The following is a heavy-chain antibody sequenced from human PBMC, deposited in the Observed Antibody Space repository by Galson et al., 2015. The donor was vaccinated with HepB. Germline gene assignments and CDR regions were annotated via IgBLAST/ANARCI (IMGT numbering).Heavy chain of an antibody. V-gene: IGHV1-2*06. Sequence: SVKVSCKASGYTFTNQYIHWVRQAPGQGLEWMGRINPNSGGTNYVQKFQGRVTMTRDSSISTAYMELSSLTSDDTAVYYCATDNDYVWGSHRPVDQWGQGALVTVSS. D-gene: IGHD3-16*02. CDR2: INPNSGGT. CDR3: ATDNDYVWGSHRPVDQ. CDR1: GYTFTNQY. J-gene: IGHJ4*02.